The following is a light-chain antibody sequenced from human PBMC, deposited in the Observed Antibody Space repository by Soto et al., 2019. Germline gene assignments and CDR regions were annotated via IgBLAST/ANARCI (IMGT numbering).Light chain of an antibody. J-gene: IGLJ1*01. CDR2: EGS. Sequence: QSALTQPASVSGSPGQSITISCTGTSSDVGSYNLVSWYQQSPGKAPKLMIYEGSKRPSGVSNRFSGSKSGSTASLTITGVQAEDEADYYCCSYAGSGTYIFGSGTKLTVL. CDR1: SSDVGSYNL. CDR3: CSYAGSGTYI. V-gene: IGLV2-23*01.